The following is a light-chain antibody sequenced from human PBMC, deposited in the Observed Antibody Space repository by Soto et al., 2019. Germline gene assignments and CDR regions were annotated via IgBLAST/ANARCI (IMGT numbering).Light chain of an antibody. J-gene: IGLJ2*01. Sequence: QSVLTQPPSASGSPGQSVTISCTGTSYDVGGYNFVSWYQQHPGKAPKLMIYEVTKLPSGVPDRFSGSKSGNTASLTVSGLQAEDEADYYCSSFAGSNNVVFGGGTKLTVL. CDR1: SYDVGGYNF. CDR3: SSFAGSNNVV. V-gene: IGLV2-8*01. CDR2: EVT.